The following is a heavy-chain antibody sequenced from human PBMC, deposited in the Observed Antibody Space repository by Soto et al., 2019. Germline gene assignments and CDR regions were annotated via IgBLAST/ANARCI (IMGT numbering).Heavy chain of an antibody. D-gene: IGHD1-20*01. CDR2: VFYTGFT. CDR1: GTSISGSYYY. Sequence: PSETLSLTCAVPGTSISGSYYYWAWHRQSPGKGPEWIGSVFYTGFTSYNPSLESRVSVSVDTSKSQFSLKLSAVTAADTAVYYCATSQKGYNWNYFDHWGQGALVTVSS. V-gene: IGHV4-39*01. CDR3: ATSQKGYNWNYFDH. J-gene: IGHJ4*02.